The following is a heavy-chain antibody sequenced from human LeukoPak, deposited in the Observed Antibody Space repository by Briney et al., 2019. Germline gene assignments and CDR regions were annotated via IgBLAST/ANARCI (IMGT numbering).Heavy chain of an antibody. CDR2: ISYDGSNK. J-gene: IGHJ5*02. V-gene: IGHV3-30-3*01. CDR1: GFTFSSYA. Sequence: SGRSLRLSCAASGFTFSSYAMHWVRQAPGKGLEWVAVISYDGSNKYYADSVKGRFTISRDSSKNTLYLQMNSLRAEGTAVYYCARDVGIATRTYWFDPWGQGTLVTVSS. CDR3: ARDVGIATRTYWFDP. D-gene: IGHD6-13*01.